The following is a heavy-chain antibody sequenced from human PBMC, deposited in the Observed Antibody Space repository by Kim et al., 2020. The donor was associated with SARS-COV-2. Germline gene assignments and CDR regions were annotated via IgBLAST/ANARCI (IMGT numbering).Heavy chain of an antibody. CDR3: AIPPGGELLRGAYYYYGMDV. CDR1: GGTFSSYA. J-gene: IGHJ6*02. Sequence: SVKVSCKAPGGTFSSYAISWVRQAPGQGLEWMGGIIPIFGTANYAQKFQGRVTITADESTSTAYMELSSLRSEDTAVYYCAIPPGGELLRGAYYYYGMDVWGQGTTVTVSS. D-gene: IGHD1-26*01. V-gene: IGHV1-69*13. CDR2: IIPIFGTA.